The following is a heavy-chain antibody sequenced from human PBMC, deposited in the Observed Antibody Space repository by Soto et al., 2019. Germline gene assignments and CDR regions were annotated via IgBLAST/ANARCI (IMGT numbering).Heavy chain of an antibody. J-gene: IGHJ6*02. CDR3: AKDRAYDSSGYYYFLGGMDV. Sequence: PGGSLRLSCAASGFTFSSYAMSWVRQAPGKGLEWVSAISGSGGSTYYADSVKGRFTISRDNSKNTLYLQMNSLRAEDTAVYYCAKDRAYDSSGYYYFLGGMDVWGQGTTVTVS. CDR1: GFTFSSYA. V-gene: IGHV3-23*01. D-gene: IGHD3-22*01. CDR2: ISGSGGST.